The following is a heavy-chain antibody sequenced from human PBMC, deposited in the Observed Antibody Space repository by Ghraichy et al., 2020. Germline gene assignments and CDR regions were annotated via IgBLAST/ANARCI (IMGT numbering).Heavy chain of an antibody. CDR3: ARHSMTGSYAFDY. D-gene: IGHD1-26*01. CDR1: GGSISSYY. J-gene: IGHJ4*02. CDR2: IYYTGST. V-gene: IGHV4-59*08. Sequence: SQTLSLTCTVSGGSISSYYWSWIRQPPGRGLEWIGYIYYTGSTNYNPSLKSRVTISVDTSKNQFSLKLSSVPAADTAVYYCARHSMTGSYAFDYWGQGTLVTVSS.